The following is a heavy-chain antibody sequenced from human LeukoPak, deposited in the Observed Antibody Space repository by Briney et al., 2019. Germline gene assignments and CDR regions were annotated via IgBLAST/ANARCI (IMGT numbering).Heavy chain of an antibody. J-gene: IGHJ6*03. CDR3: ARANSGSYYYYYMDV. D-gene: IGHD1-26*01. CDR1: GGTLSSYA. Sequence: GASVKVSCKASGGTLSSYAISWVRQAPGQGLEWMGGIIPIFGTANYAQKFQGRVTITADESTSTAYMELSSLRSEDTAVYYCARANSGSYYYYYMDVWGKGTTVTVSS. V-gene: IGHV1-69*13. CDR2: IIPIFGTA.